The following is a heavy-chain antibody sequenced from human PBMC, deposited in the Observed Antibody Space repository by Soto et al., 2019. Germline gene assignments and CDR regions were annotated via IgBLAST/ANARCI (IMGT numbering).Heavy chain of an antibody. CDR1: GGTFSSYA. D-gene: IGHD3-22*01. CDR2: IIPIFGTA. CDR3: ARGRGYYDSSGYYPAYYFDY. J-gene: IGHJ4*02. V-gene: IGHV1-69*13. Sequence: SVKVSCKASGGTFSSYAISWVRQAPGQGLEWMGGIIPIFGTANYAQKFQGRVTITADESTSTAYMELSSLRSEDMAVYYCARGRGYYDSSGYYPAYYFDYWGQGTLVTVSS.